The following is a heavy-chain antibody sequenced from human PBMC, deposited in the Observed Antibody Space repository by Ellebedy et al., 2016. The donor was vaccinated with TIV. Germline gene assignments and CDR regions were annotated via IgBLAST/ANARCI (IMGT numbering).Heavy chain of an antibody. D-gene: IGHD6-19*01. V-gene: IGHV4-34*01. Sequence: GSLRLSCAVYGGSFSGYYWSWIRQPPGKGLEWIGEINHSGSTNYNPSLKSRVTISVDTSKNQFSLKLSSVTAADTAVYYCARNSGPGKEDAFDIWGQGTMVTVSS. CDR1: GGSFSGYY. CDR3: ARNSGPGKEDAFDI. CDR2: INHSGST. J-gene: IGHJ3*02.